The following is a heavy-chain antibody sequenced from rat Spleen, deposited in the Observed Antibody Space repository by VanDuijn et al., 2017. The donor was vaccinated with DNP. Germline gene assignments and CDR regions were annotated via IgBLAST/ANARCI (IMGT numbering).Heavy chain of an antibody. CDR3: ARLGEY. D-gene: IGHD1-7*01. CDR1: GXXLTXXC. Sequence: QVQMKETGPXXVQTTQXXXVTXXXSGXXLTXXCVHWVRQAPGKGLEWMGIIWGDGSTNYNSALKSRLSISRDPSKSQVFLKMSSLQTEDTAMYFCARLGEYWGQGVMVTVSS. J-gene: IGHJ2*01. CDR2: IWGDGST. V-gene: IGHV2-77*01.